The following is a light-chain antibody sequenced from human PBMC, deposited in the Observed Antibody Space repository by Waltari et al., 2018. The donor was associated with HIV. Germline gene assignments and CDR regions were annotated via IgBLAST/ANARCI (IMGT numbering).Light chain of an antibody. J-gene: IGLJ2*01. Sequence: QSALTQPASVSGSPGQSITISCTGPSSDVGTYNYVSWYQQPPGKAPKLIIYEVSTRPSGISDRFSGSKSDNAASLTIAALQPEDEADYYCSSYTNTNISFGGGTKLTVL. CDR2: EVS. CDR3: SSYTNTNIS. V-gene: IGLV2-14*01. CDR1: SSDVGTYNY.